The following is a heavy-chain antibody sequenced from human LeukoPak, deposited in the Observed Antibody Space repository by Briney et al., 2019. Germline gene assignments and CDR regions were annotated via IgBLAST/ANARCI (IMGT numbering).Heavy chain of an antibody. Sequence: SETLSLTCAVYDGSFSGYYWSWIRQPPGKGLEWIGEINHSGSTNYNPSLKSRVTISVDTSKDQFSLKLSSVTAADTAVYYCARVVPAAITGPFDYWGQGTLVTVFS. J-gene: IGHJ4*02. CDR3: ARVVPAAITGPFDY. CDR2: INHSGST. V-gene: IGHV4-34*01. D-gene: IGHD2-2*02. CDR1: DGSFSGYY.